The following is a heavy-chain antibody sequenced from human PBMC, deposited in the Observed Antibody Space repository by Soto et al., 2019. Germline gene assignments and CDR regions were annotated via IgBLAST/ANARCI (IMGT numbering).Heavy chain of an antibody. CDR2: ISYDGRNT. Sequence: PGGPLRLSCAASGFTFGGYGMHWVRQAPGKGLEWAAAISYDGRNTYYADSVQGRFAISRDNSKNTMYLQMNSLRVEDTAVYYCARAKWHDGSGRVREFDYWGQGA. J-gene: IGHJ4*02. CDR3: ARAKWHDGSGRVREFDY. V-gene: IGHV3-33*01. D-gene: IGHD3-10*01. CDR1: GFTFGGYG.